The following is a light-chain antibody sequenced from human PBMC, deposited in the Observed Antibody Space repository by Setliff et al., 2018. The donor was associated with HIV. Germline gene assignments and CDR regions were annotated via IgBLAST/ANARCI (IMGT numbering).Light chain of an antibody. CDR1: SSDVGGYNY. Sequence: QSALPQPRSVSGSPGQSVTISRTGTSSDVGGYNYVSWYHQHPGKAPKLMIYGVSQRPSGVPDRFSGSKSGNTASLTISGLQAEDEADYYCCSYAGSFYVFGTGTKVTVL. J-gene: IGLJ1*01. CDR3: CSYAGSFYV. CDR2: GVS. V-gene: IGLV2-11*01.